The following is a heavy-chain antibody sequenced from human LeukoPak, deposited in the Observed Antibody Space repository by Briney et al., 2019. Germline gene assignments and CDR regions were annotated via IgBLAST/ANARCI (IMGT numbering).Heavy chain of an antibody. CDR1: GGSISSYY. V-gene: IGHV4-4*09. J-gene: IGHJ1*01. Sequence: SETLSLTCTVSGGSISSYYWSWIRQPPGKGLEWIGNIYTSGSTNYNPSLKSRVTISVDTSKNQFSLKLSSVTAADTAVYYCARQGGSFEHWGQGTLVTVSS. CDR3: ARQGGSFEH. D-gene: IGHD1-26*01. CDR2: IYTSGST.